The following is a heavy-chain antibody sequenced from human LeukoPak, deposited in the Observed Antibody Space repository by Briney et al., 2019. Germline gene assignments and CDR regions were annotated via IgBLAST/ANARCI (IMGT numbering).Heavy chain of an antibody. J-gene: IGHJ5*02. CDR2: INHSGST. CDR1: GGSFSGYY. Sequence: SETLSLTCAVYGGSFSGYYWSWIRQPPGKGLEWIGEINHSGSTNYNPSLKSRVTISVDTSKNQFSLKLSSVAAADTAVYYCARGRDQVRGVISWFDPWGQGTLVTVSS. CDR3: ARGRDQVRGVISWFDP. D-gene: IGHD3-10*01. V-gene: IGHV4-34*01.